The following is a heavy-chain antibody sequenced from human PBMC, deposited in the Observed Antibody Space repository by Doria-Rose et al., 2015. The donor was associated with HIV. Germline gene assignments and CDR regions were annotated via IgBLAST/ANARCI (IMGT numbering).Heavy chain of an antibody. D-gene: IGHD6-13*01. CDR3: ARIKSSRWYRKYYFDF. CDR2: NFSDDER. V-gene: IGHV2-26*01. Sequence: QESGPVLVKPTETLTLTCTVSGVSLSSPGMGVSWIRQPPGKALEWLANNFSDDERSYKTSLKSRSTISRGTSKSQVVRTMTDMDPVDTATYYCARIKSSRWYRKYYFDFWGQGTLVIVSA. CDR1: GVSLSSPGMG. J-gene: IGHJ4*02.